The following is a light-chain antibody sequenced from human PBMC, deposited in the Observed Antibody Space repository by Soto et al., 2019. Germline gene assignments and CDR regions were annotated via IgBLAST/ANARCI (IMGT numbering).Light chain of an antibody. CDR3: SSYTTRSVVV. V-gene: IGLV2-14*01. J-gene: IGLJ2*01. CDR2: EVT. CDR1: SSDVGANNF. Sequence: QSALTQPASVSGSPGQSITISCTGTSSDVGANNFVSWYQQHPGKAPKLMIYEVTNRPSGVSNRFSGSKSGNTASLTISGLQAEDEADYYCSSYTTRSVVVFGGGTQLTVL.